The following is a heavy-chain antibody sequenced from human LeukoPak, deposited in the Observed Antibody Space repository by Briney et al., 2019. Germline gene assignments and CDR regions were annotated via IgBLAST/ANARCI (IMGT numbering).Heavy chain of an antibody. J-gene: IGHJ4*02. CDR2: IKQDGSEK. CDR3: ARDGHFWSGYIRKDLDY. D-gene: IGHD3-3*02. Sequence: GGSLRLSCAASGFTFSSYWMSWVRQAPGKGLEWVANIKQDGSEKYYVDSVKGRFTISRDNAKNSLYLQMNSLRAEDTAVYYCARDGHFWSGYIRKDLDYWGQGTLVTVSS. V-gene: IGHV3-7*01. CDR1: GFTFSSYW.